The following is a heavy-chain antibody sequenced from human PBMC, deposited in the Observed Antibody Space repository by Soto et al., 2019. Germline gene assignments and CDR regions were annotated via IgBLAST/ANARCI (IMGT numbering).Heavy chain of an antibody. CDR1: DGCISSYY. CDR2: IYDSGNT. D-gene: IGHD1-26*01. CDR3: AGDIRSGSYRFDY. V-gene: IGHV4-59*08. J-gene: IGHJ4*02. Sequence: NPSETLSLTCTVSDGCISSYYWSWLRQPPGKGLEWIGYIYDSGNTIYNPSLKSRVTISVDRPNNQFSLKLRSVTAADTAIYYCAGDIRSGSYRFDYWGQGTLVT.